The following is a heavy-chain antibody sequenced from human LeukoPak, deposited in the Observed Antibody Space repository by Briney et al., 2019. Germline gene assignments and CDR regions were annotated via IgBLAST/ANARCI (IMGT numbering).Heavy chain of an antibody. J-gene: IGHJ4*02. CDR2: ISAYNGNT. D-gene: IGHD3-10*01. CDR3: ARGPAGGYYGSGSDFDY. V-gene: IGHV1-18*04. CDR1: GYTFTSYG. Sequence: ASVKVSCKASGYTFTSYGISWVRQAPGQGLEWMGWISAYNGNTNYAQKLQGRVTMTTDTSTSTAYMELRSLRSDDTAVYYCARGPAGGYYGSGSDFDYWGQGTLVTVSS.